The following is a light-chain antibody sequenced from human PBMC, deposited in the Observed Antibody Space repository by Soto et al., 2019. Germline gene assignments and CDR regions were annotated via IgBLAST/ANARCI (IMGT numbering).Light chain of an antibody. V-gene: IGKV3-20*01. Sequence: EIGLTQSPVTLSLSTGERATLSCRASQSVSSSYLAWYQQKPGQAPRLLIYGASSRATGIPDRFSGSGSGTDFTLTISRLEPEDFAVYYCQQYGSSPGFTFGPGTKVDIK. CDR3: QQYGSSPGFT. CDR2: GAS. CDR1: QSVSSSY. J-gene: IGKJ3*01.